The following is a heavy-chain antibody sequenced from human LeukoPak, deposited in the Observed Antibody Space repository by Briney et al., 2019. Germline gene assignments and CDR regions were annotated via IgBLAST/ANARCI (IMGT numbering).Heavy chain of an antibody. CDR2: VNTDGSTT. CDR3: ASLLWFGESSPNWFDS. V-gene: IGHV3-74*01. J-gene: IGHJ5*01. Sequence: GGSLRLSCAASGFTFSSYWMHWVRQAPGKGLVWVSRVNTDGSTTSYADSVKGRFTISRDNAKNTLYLQMNSLRAEDTALYYCASLLWFGESSPNWFDSWGQGTLVTVSS. D-gene: IGHD3-10*01. CDR1: GFTFSSYW.